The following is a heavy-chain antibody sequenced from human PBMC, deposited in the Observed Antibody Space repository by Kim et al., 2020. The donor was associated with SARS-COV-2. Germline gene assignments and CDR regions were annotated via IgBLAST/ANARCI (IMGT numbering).Heavy chain of an antibody. CDR3: AKIRVGNIYDFDH. J-gene: IGHJ4*02. D-gene: IGHD2-8*02. Sequence: YADAVKGRFTISRDNSKNTLYLQMNSLRAEDTALYYCAKIRVGNIYDFDHWGQGTLVTVSS. V-gene: IGHV3-23*01.